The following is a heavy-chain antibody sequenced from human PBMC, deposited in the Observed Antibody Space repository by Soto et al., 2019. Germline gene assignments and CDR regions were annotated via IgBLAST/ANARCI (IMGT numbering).Heavy chain of an antibody. J-gene: IGHJ4*02. D-gene: IGHD3-22*01. Sequence: SETLSLTCNVSGASINNYYWSWIRQPTRKGLEWNGYIFHRGSTTYNPSLKRRVTISIDASKEHFSLRLNSVTAADTAVYYCARVRNSRDIDYWGQGIRVTVSS. CDR3: ARVRNSRDIDY. V-gene: IGHV4-59*12. CDR2: IFHRGST. CDR1: GASINNYY.